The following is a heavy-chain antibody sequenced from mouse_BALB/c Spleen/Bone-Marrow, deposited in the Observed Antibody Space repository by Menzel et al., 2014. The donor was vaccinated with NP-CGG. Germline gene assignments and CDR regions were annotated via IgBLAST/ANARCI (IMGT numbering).Heavy chain of an antibody. Sequence: VKLVESGAELVKPGASVKLSCKASGYTFTSYRMHWVKLRPGQGFEWIGEINPSNGGTNYNEKFKRKATLTVDKSSSTAYMQLSSLTSEDSAVYYCTIGGFDYWGQGTTLTVSS. J-gene: IGHJ2*01. CDR3: TIGGFDY. CDR1: GYTFTSYR. CDR2: INPSNGGT. V-gene: IGHV1S16*01.